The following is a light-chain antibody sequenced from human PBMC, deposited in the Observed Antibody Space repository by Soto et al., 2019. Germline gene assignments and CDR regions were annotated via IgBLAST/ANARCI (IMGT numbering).Light chain of an antibody. Sequence: IQLTQSPSSLSASVGDRVTITCRASQGISSYLGWYLQKPGQAPRLLIYAASTLQNGVPSRFSDSGSGTDFTITINSLQPEDFATYYCQQIYIYPITLGQGTRLEVK. CDR2: AAS. CDR3: QQIYIYPIT. J-gene: IGKJ5*01. V-gene: IGKV1-9*01. CDR1: QGISSY.